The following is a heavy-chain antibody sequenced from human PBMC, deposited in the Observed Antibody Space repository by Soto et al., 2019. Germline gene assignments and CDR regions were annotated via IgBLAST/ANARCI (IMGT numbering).Heavy chain of an antibody. CDR3: GRSGDDYGSYIDY. D-gene: IGHD4-17*01. Sequence: KPSETLSLTCGVSGYSISSGYYGACIRQSPEKGLEWIGSINHSGNTYYNPSLQSRVTISVDTSKNQFSLKLISVTAADTAVYYCGRSGDDYGSYIDYWGQGTLVTVSS. V-gene: IGHV4-38-2*01. CDR2: INHSGNT. CDR1: GYSISSGYY. J-gene: IGHJ4*02.